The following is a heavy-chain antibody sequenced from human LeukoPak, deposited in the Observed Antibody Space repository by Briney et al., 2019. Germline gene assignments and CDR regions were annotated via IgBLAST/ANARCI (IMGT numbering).Heavy chain of an antibody. CDR2: ISAYNGNT. V-gene: IGHV1-18*01. CDR1: GYIFNTYG. Sequence: APVKVSCKASGYIFNTYGISWLRQGPGQGLGWLGGISAYNGNTRYAENLQGRVTMTTDTSTSTAYMELRSLRSDDTAGYYCASPASPYSRAFDIWGQGTMVTVSS. CDR3: ASPASPYSRAFDI. D-gene: IGHD2-21*01. J-gene: IGHJ3*02.